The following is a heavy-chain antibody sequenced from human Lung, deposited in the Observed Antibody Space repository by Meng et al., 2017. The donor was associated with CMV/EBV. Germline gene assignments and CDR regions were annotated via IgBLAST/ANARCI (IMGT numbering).Heavy chain of an antibody. Sequence: SXTLSLXCTVSGGSISNYYWSWIRQPPGKGLEWIGYIYYTGSTNSNPSLKSRVTISIDTSKNQFSLKLISVTAADTAMYYCAATALVRGVRGTYFQHWGQGTLVTVSS. V-gene: IGHV4-59*01. J-gene: IGHJ1*01. CDR1: GGSISNYY. CDR2: IYYTGST. CDR3: AATALVRGVRGTYFQH. D-gene: IGHD3-10*01.